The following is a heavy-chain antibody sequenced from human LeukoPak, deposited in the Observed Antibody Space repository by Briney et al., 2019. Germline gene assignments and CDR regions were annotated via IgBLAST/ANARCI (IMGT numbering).Heavy chain of an antibody. J-gene: IGHJ4*02. D-gene: IGHD3-10*01. V-gene: IGHV4-59*08. CDR3: ARHWLDSGAPDRFDY. CDR2: IYYSGST. CDR1: GGSISSYY. Sequence: SETLSLTCTVSGGSISSYYWSWIRQPPGKGLEWIGYIYYSGSTNYNPSLKSRVTISVDTSKNQFSLKLSSVTAADTAVYYCARHWLDSGAPDRFDYWGQGTLVTVSS.